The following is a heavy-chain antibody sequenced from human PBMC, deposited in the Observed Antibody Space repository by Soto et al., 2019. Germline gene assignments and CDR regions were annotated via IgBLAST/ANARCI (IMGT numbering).Heavy chain of an antibody. CDR3: ARDKITGLFDY. V-gene: IGHV4-34*01. J-gene: IGHJ4*02. CDR1: GGSFSGYY. CDR2: IHHSGST. Sequence: SETLSLTCAVYGGSFSGYYWSWIRQSPGKGLEWIGEIHHSGSTNYNPSLKSRVTISVDTSKNQFSLKLTSVTAADTAVYYCARDKITGLFDYWGQGTLVTVSS. D-gene: IGHD2-8*02.